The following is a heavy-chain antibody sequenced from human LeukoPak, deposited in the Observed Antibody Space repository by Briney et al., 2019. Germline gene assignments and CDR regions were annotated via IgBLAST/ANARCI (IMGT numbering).Heavy chain of an antibody. CDR3: AKDRGSGWYREGGGSFDY. CDR1: GFTFNSYG. D-gene: IGHD6-19*01. CDR2: ISYDGSHK. V-gene: IGHV3-30*18. Sequence: GRSLRLSCAASGFTFNSYGIHWVRQAPGKGLEWVAVISYDGSHKYYTDSVKGRFTISRDKSKNTVYLQMNSLRADDTAVYYCAKDRGSGWYREGGGSFDYWGQGTLVTVSS. J-gene: IGHJ4*02.